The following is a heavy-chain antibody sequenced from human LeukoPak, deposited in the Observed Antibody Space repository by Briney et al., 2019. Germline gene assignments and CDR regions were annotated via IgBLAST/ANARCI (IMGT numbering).Heavy chain of an antibody. Sequence: QPGGSLRLSCAASGFTFSSYGMHWVRQAPGKGLEWVAFIRYDGSNKYYADSVKGRFTISRDNSKNTLYLQMNSLRAEDTAVYYCAKERRYCSGGSCYFFDYWGQGTLVTVSS. CDR2: IRYDGSNK. CDR3: AKERRYCSGGSCYFFDY. V-gene: IGHV3-30*02. CDR1: GFTFSSYG. D-gene: IGHD2-15*01. J-gene: IGHJ4*02.